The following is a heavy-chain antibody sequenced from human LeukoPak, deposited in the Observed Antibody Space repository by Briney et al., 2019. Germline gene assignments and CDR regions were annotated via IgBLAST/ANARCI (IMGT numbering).Heavy chain of an antibody. D-gene: IGHD2-15*01. CDR2: IIPIFGTA. CDR1: GYTLTELS. CDR3: ARDGDCSGGSCYSFDY. V-gene: IGHV1-69*13. Sequence: SVKVSCKVSGYTLTELSMHWVRQAPGQGLEWMGGIIPIFGTANYAQKFQGRVTITADESTSTAYMELSSLRSEDTAVYYCARDGDCSGGSCYSFDYWGQGTLVTVSS. J-gene: IGHJ4*02.